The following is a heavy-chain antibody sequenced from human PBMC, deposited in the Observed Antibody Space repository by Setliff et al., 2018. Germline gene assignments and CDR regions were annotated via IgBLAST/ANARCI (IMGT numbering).Heavy chain of an antibody. J-gene: IGHJ6*03. Sequence: PSETLSLTCTVSGASVRSHYWSWIRQPPGKGLEWIGEINHSGSSNYNPSLKSRVTISLDTSKNQFSLSLTSVTAEDTAVYYCARMSGFQYIDVWDKGTTVTVSS. CDR3: ARMSGFQYIDV. D-gene: IGHD3-3*01. CDR2: INHSGSS. V-gene: IGHV4-59*08. CDR1: GASVRSHY.